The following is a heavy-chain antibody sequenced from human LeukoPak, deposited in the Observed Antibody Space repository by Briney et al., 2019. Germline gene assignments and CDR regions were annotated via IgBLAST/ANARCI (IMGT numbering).Heavy chain of an antibody. V-gene: IGHV4-59*01. CDR2: IYYSGST. J-gene: IGHJ6*03. CDR3: AREAQYSGYDYYYYMDV. Sequence: SETLSLTCTVSGGSISSYYWSWIRQPPGKGREWMGNIYYSGSTNYNPSLKSRVTISVDTSKNQFSLKLSSVTAADTAVYYCAREAQYSGYDYYYYMDVWGKGTTVTVSS. D-gene: IGHD5-12*01. CDR1: GGSISSYY.